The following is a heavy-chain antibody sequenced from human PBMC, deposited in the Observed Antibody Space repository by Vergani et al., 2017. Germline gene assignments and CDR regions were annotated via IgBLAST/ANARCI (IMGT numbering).Heavy chain of an antibody. CDR3: ASRGNWNRAY. CDR1: GFTLRNYA. J-gene: IGHJ4*02. Sequence: EVQMLESGGGLVQPGGSLRLSCAASGFTLRNYAMKWVSQAPHKGLEWDSSIREEAGRTFYADSVKVRFTISRDNSKHMLYLEMSSRRAKDTALYYFASRGNWNRAYWGQGTLVTVSP. CDR2: IREEAGRT. D-gene: IGHD1-1*01. V-gene: IGHV3-23*01.